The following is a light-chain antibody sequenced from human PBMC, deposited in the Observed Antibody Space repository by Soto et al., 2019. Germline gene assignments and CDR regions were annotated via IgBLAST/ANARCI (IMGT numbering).Light chain of an antibody. J-gene: IGLJ2*01. V-gene: IGLV2-14*01. CDR2: GVT. CDR3: SSYTTSNTLV. Sequence: QSALTQXXXXXXXLXXXXXXXXTXSGXXXXXXXYVSWXQXHXXKAXKLIIYGVTHRPSGGSSRFSASKSXYTASLTISAXXAEDEADYYCSSYTTSNTLVFGGGTKLTVL. CDR1: GXXXXXXXY.